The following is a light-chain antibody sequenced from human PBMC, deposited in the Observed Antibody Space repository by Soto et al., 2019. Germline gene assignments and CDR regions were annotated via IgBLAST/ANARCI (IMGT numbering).Light chain of an antibody. CDR3: MEALQTPWT. J-gene: IGKJ1*01. CDR2: LTS. V-gene: IGKV2-28*01. Sequence: DIVMTQSPLSLPVTPGEPASISCRSSQSLLHSNGYNYLDWFPQKPGQSPLLLIYLTSNRAAGVSDRFSGSRSGTDFTLKISRVEAEDVGVYYCMEALQTPWTFGQGTKVEIK. CDR1: QSLLHSNGYNY.